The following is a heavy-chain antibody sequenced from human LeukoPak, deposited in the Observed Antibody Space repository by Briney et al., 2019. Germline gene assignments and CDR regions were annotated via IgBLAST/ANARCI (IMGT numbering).Heavy chain of an antibody. CDR1: GGTFSSYA. CDR3: ARESPGGGLVFAFDI. V-gene: IGHV1-69*13. Sequence: GASVKVSCKASGGTFSSYAISWVRQAPGQGLEWMGGIIPIFGTANYAQKFQGRVTITADESTSTAYMELSSLRSEDTAVYYCARESPGGGLVFAFDIWGQGTMVTVSS. J-gene: IGHJ3*02. D-gene: IGHD6-19*01. CDR2: IIPIFGTA.